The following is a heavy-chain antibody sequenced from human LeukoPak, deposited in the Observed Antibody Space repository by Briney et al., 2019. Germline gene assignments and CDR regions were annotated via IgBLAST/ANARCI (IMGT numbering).Heavy chain of an antibody. CDR1: GFIFDDHA. J-gene: IGHJ4*02. CDR3: ARGQVWFGESYFDS. Sequence: GRSLRLSCVVSGFIFDDHAMHWVRQVPGKGLEWVSAISWNSDNIAYADSVKGRFTVSRDNAKISMYLQMNSLGAEDTALYYCARGQVWFGESYFDSWGQGTLVTVSS. CDR2: ISWNSDNI. V-gene: IGHV3-9*01. D-gene: IGHD3-10*01.